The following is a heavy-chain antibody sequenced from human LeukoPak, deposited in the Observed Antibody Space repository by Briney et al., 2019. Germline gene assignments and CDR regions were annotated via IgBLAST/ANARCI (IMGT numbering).Heavy chain of an antibody. J-gene: IGHJ4*02. CDR1: GFTFSSYS. CDR2: IRYDGSNK. V-gene: IGHV3-30*02. Sequence: PGGSLRLSCAASGFTFSSYSMNWVRQAPGKGLEWVAFIRYDGSNKYCADSVKGRFTISRDNSKNTLYPQMNSLRLEDTAVYYCAKDRADKPAARVYYFDYWGQGTLVTVSS. D-gene: IGHD2-2*01. CDR3: AKDRADKPAARVYYFDY.